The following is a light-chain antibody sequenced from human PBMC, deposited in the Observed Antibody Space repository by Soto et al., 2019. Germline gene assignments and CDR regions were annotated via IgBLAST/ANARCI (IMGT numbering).Light chain of an antibody. J-gene: IGKJ4*01. Sequence: EVVLTQSPATLSLSPGERAALSCRASQSIGSSLAWYQQKPGQAPRLLIYHTSNRATGIPARFSGSGSGTDFTLTISSLEPEDFAVYYCQQCSYWPLLWTFDEGTKVAIK. V-gene: IGKV3-11*01. CDR2: HTS. CDR1: QSIGSS. CDR3: QQCSYWPLLWT.